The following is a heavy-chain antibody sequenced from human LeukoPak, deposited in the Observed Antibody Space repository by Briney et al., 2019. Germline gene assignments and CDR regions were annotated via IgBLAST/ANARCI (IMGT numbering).Heavy chain of an antibody. D-gene: IGHD3-22*01. CDR3: AHATLVYDSSGYYMGWFDP. CDR1: GFSLSTSTVG. V-gene: IGHV2-5*02. CDR2: AHRDDDK. Sequence: SGPTLVNPTQTLTLTRTFSGFSLSTSTVGVGWIRQPPGKAMEWLPLAHRDDDKRYRPSLKRRLTITKDTTRNQVVLTMTNVDPVDTATYYCAHATLVYDSSGYYMGWFDPWGQGTLVTVSS. J-gene: IGHJ5*02.